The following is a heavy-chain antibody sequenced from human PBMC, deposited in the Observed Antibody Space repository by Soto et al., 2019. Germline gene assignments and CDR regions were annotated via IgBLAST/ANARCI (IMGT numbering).Heavy chain of an antibody. J-gene: IGHJ6*02. Sequence: QVQLQQSGPGLVKPSQTLSLTCTVSGGSISFDHYHWTWIRQPPGKGLEWIGYVHYSGSVLYNPSLQSRVSISVDTSKNQFSLKLSSVTAADTAVYFCAREDDGGDRDYYCLDVWGQGTTVTVSS. CDR1: GGSISFDHYH. CDR3: AREDDGGDRDYYCLDV. CDR2: VHYSGSV. D-gene: IGHD2-21*02. V-gene: IGHV4-30-4*01.